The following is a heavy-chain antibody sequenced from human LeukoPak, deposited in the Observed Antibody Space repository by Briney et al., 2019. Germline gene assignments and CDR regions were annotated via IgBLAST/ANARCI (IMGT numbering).Heavy chain of an antibody. J-gene: IGHJ4*02. V-gene: IGHV3-48*03. CDR3: SKLAVASADS. D-gene: IGHD6-19*01. Sequence: PGGSLSLSCAVSGFSFSDYEMNWVRPSPAKGLEWVSNISPNGGTKYYAGSVKGRFTISRDNAKHSLYLQMNSLRAEDTGVYFCSKLAVASADSWGEGSLVSVSS. CDR2: ISPNGGTK. CDR1: GFSFSDYE.